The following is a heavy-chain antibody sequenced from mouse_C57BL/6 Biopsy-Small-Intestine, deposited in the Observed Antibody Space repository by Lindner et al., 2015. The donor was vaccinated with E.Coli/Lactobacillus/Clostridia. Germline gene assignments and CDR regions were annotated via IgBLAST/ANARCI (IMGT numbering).Heavy chain of an antibody. D-gene: IGHD2-2*01. CDR3: ATEGYDFDY. Sequence: VQLQESGAELVKPGASVKLSCKASGYTFTSYWMHWVKQRPGQVLEWIGNINPTSNYTNYNQKFKDKATLSADKSSSTAYIQLSSLTSEDSAVYYCATEGYDFDYWGQGTTLTVSS. V-gene: IGHV1-7*01. J-gene: IGHJ2*01. CDR1: GYTFTSYW. CDR2: INPTSNYT.